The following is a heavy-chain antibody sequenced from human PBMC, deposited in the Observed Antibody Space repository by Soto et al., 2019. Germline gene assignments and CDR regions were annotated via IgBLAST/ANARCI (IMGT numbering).Heavy chain of an antibody. D-gene: IGHD3-3*01. CDR1: GGSFSGYY. V-gene: IGHV4-34*01. CDR3: ARGPHYDFWSGYYPQRRYNWFDP. Sequence: SETLSLTCAVYGGSFSGYYWSWIRQPPGKGLEWIGEINHSGSTNYNPSLKSRVTISVDTSKNQFSLKLSSVTAADTAVYYCARGPHYDFWSGYYPQRRYNWFDPWGQGTLVPVCS. CDR2: INHSGST. J-gene: IGHJ5*02.